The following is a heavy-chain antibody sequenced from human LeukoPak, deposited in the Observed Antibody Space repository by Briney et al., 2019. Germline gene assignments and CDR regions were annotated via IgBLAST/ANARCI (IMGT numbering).Heavy chain of an antibody. J-gene: IGHJ4*02. D-gene: IGHD6-13*01. CDR2: ISGDGGST. Sequence: GGSLRLSCAASGFIFNDYAMFWVRQAPGKSLEWVSLISGDGGSTFYVDSVKGRFTISRDNSKNSLYLQMNSLRAEDAAFYFCARYLGGSGWYLAAYWGQGTQVTVSS. CDR1: GFIFNDYA. CDR3: ARYLGGSGWYLAAY. V-gene: IGHV3-43*02.